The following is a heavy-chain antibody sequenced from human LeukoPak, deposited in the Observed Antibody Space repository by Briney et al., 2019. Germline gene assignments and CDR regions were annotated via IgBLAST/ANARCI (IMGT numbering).Heavy chain of an antibody. D-gene: IGHD3-22*01. V-gene: IGHV3-23*01. CDR3: AKRGVVIRVILVGFHKEAYYFDS. Sequence: GGSLRLSCAVSGIILSNYGMSWVRQAPGKGLEWVAGISGSGGSTNYAHSVKGRFTISRDNRKNTLYLQMNSLRAEDTAVYFCAKRGVVIRVILVGFHKEAYYFDSWGQGALVTVSS. CDR2: ISGSGGST. J-gene: IGHJ4*02. CDR1: GIILSNYG.